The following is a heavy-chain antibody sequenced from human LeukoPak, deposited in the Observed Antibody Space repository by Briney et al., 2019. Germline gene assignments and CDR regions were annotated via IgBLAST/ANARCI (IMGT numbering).Heavy chain of an antibody. V-gene: IGHV3-43*02. CDR3: AKGEPETMIVVVTPLDV. CDR2: ISGDGGST. J-gene: IGHJ6*04. CDR1: GFTFDDYA. Sequence: PGGSLRLSCAASGFTFDDYAMHWVRQAPGKGLEWVSLISGDGGSTYYADSVKGRFTISRDNSKNSLYLQMNSLRTEDTALYYCAKGEPETMIVVVTPLDVWGKGTTVTVSS. D-gene: IGHD3-22*01.